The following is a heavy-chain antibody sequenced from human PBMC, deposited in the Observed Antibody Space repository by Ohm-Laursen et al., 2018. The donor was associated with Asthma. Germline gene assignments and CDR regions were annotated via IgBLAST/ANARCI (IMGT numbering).Heavy chain of an antibody. Sequence: SLRLSCTASEFTFSSYGMHWVRQAPSEGLEWVAVIAYDGSNKFYADSVKGRFTISRDNSKNILYLQMNSVRAEDTAVYYCARGTGSHSAGFYSPYCDYWGQGTLVTVSS. D-gene: IGHD3-22*01. CDR2: IAYDGSNK. V-gene: IGHV3-30*03. CDR3: ARGTGSHSAGFYSPYCDY. CDR1: EFTFSSYG. J-gene: IGHJ4*02.